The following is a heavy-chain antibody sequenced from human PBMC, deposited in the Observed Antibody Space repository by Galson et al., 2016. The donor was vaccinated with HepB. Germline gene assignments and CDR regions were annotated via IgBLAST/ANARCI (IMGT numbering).Heavy chain of an antibody. CDR2: ISYDGSDT. Sequence: SLRLSCAASGFIFSNYGIDWVRQAPGKGLEWVAVISYDGSDTYYADSVKGRFTISRDNSKDTLYLQMNSVRAEDTAVYYCAKGGYIESRGFPDKWGQGTLVTVSS. J-gene: IGHJ4*02. CDR3: AKGGYIESRGFPDK. CDR1: GFIFSNYG. D-gene: IGHD3-22*01. V-gene: IGHV3-30*18.